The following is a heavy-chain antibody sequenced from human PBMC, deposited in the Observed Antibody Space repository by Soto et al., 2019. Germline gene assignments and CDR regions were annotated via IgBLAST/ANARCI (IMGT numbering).Heavy chain of an antibody. J-gene: IGHJ5*02. CDR3: ARGWDYCRGGRCYPNEFDP. D-gene: IGHD2-15*01. Sequence: EVQLVESGGGLIQPGKSLRLSCEASGFIVTSDYMSWVRQAPGKGLEWVSVIFSGGNTYYADSVKGRFTISRDYSKNTRFLQMNSLRAEDTAVYYCARGWDYCRGGRCYPNEFDPLGQGTLVTVSA. V-gene: IGHV3-53*01. CDR2: IFSGGNT. CDR1: GFIVTSDY.